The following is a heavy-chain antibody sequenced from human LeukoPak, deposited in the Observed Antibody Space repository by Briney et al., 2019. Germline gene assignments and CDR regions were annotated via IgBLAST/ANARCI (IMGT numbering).Heavy chain of an antibody. CDR1: GFTFSSYA. J-gene: IGHJ4*02. V-gene: IGHV3-30*04. CDR3: ARDLEASPY. CDR2: ISYDGSNK. Sequence: GRSLRLSCAASGFTFSSYAMHWVRQAPGRGLEWVAVISYDGSNKYYADSVKGRFTISRDNSKNTLYLQMNSLRAEDTAVYYCARDLEASPYWGQGTLVTVSS.